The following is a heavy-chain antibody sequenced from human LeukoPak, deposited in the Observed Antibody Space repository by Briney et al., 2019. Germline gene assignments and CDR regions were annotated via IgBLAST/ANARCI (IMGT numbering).Heavy chain of an antibody. CDR1: GGSISSYY. V-gene: IGHV4-4*07. D-gene: IGHD3-22*01. CDR3: ARETQFYDSSGYPDY. CDR2: IYTSGST. Sequence: PSETLSLTCTVSGGSISSYYCSWIRQPAGKGLEWIGRIYTSGSTNYNPSLKSRVTMSVDTSKNQFSLKLSSVTAADTAVYYCARETQFYDSSGYPDYWGQGTLVTVSS. J-gene: IGHJ4*02.